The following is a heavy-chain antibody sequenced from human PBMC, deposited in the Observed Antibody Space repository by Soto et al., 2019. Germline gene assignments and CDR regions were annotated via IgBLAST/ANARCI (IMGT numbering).Heavy chain of an antibody. CDR3: AKAHGYSSGWRADS. V-gene: IGHV3-30*18. Sequence: QVQLVESGGGVVQPGRSLRLSCAASGFTFSKHGIHWVRQAPGKGLEWVAVISYDGSSQYYADSVKGRFTFSRDNSKNTVYLQMTTLRREDAAVYYCAKAHGYSSGWRADSWGQGARVTVSA. J-gene: IGHJ4*02. CDR2: ISYDGSSQ. D-gene: IGHD6-19*01. CDR1: GFTFSKHG.